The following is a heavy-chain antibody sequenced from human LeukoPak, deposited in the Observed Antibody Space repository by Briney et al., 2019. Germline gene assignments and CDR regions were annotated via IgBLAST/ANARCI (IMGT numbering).Heavy chain of an antibody. V-gene: IGHV4-59*08. J-gene: IGHJ6*02. CDR2: IYYCWST. Sequence: SETLSLTCTVSGGSISSYYCSWIRQPPGQGLGWEGYIYYCWSTNYNPSLTSRVTISVDTSKNQFSLKLSSVTAADTAVYYCASLLIERLGSYYYYGMDVWGQGTTVTVSS. D-gene: IGHD2/OR15-2a*01. CDR3: ASLLIERLGSYYYYGMDV. CDR1: GGSISSYY.